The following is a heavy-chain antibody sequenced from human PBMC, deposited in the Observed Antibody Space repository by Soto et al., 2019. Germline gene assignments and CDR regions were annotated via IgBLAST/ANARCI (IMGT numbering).Heavy chain of an antibody. Sequence: PGESLKISCKGSGYSFTSYWISWVRQMPGKGLEWMGRIDPSDSYTNYSPSFQGHVTISADKSISTAYLQWSSLKASDTAMYYCARHKIRYFDWSPGGFDPWGQGTLVTVSS. V-gene: IGHV5-10-1*01. CDR2: IDPSDSYT. J-gene: IGHJ5*02. CDR3: ARHKIRYFDWSPGGFDP. CDR1: GYSFTSYW. D-gene: IGHD3-9*01.